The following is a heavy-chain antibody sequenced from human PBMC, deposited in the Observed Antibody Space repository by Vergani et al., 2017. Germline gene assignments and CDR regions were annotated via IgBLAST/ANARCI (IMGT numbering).Heavy chain of an antibody. J-gene: IGHJ1*01. V-gene: IGHV3-30*02. Sequence: QVQLVESGGGVVQPGGSLRLSCIASGFTFRIYGMHWVRQATGKGLEWVAFIRYDGTKGFYGDSVKGRFTISRDNSQTTVFLQMNSLRADDSAVYYCTKAGQYDSDNFHDSWGQGALVTVAS. CDR2: IRYDGTKG. CDR1: GFTFRIYG. CDR3: TKAGQYDSDNFHDS. D-gene: IGHD3-22*01.